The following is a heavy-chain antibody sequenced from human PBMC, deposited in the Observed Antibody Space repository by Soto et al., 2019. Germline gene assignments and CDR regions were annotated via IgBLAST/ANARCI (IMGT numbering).Heavy chain of an antibody. D-gene: IGHD5-12*01. Sequence: SETLSLTCAVYGGSFSGYYWTWIRQPPGKGLEWIGEINHSGSTNYNPSLKSRVTISVDTSKNQFSLKLSSVTAADTAVYYCARGWQDYYYYGMDVWGQGTTVTV. J-gene: IGHJ6*02. CDR1: GGSFSGYY. CDR3: ARGWQDYYYYGMDV. CDR2: INHSGST. V-gene: IGHV4-34*01.